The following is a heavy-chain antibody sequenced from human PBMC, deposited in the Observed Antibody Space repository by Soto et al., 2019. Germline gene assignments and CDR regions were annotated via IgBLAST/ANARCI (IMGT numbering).Heavy chain of an antibody. CDR2: IYHSGST. J-gene: IGHJ5*02. CDR3: AGSPIAVAGANWFDP. V-gene: IGHV4-38-2*01. D-gene: IGHD6-19*01. Sequence: SETLSLTCAVSGYSISSGYYWGWIRQPPGKGLEWIGSIYHSGSTYYNPSLKSRVTISVDTSKNQFSLKLSSVTAADTAVYYCAGSPIAVAGANWFDPWGQGTLVTVSS. CDR1: GYSISSGYY.